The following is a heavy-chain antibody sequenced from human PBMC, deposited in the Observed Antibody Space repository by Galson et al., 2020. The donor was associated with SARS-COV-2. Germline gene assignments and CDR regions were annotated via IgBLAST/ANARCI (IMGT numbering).Heavy chain of an antibody. CDR2: INTNTGNP. J-gene: IGHJ3*02. D-gene: IGHD3-10*01. CDR1: GYTFTSYA. V-gene: IGHV7-4-1*02. Sequence: ASVKVSCKASGYTFTSYAMNWVRQAPGQGLEWMGWINTNTGNPTYAQGFTGRFVFSLDTSVSTAYLQISSLKAEDTAVYYCATIYGSGSYFFGAFDIWGQGTMVTVSS. CDR3: ATIYGSGSYFFGAFDI.